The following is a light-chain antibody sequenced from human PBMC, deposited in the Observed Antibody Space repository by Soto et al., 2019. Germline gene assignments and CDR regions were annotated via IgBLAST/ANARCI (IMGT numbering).Light chain of an antibody. CDR3: QQAYSFPLT. CDR2: GAY. Sequence: DIQMTQSPSSVSASVGDRVTITCRASQGLGVWLGWYQQKPGKAPQLLIFGAYGLQTWVPARFSGSGSGTDFTLTISSLQPEDFATYYCQQAYSFPLTFGGVTKVEIK. J-gene: IGKJ4*01. CDR1: QGLGVW. V-gene: IGKV1-12*01.